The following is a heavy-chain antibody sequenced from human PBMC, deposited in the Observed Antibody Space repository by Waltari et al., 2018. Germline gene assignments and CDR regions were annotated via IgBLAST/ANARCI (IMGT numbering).Heavy chain of an antibody. J-gene: IGHJ4*01. CDR3: TTLDAPWGG. V-gene: IGHV3-15*01. CDR1: GFGFTAAW. Sequence: EVQMVESGGGSVKPGDSLRLSCVASGFGFTAAWVTWVRQAPGKWLEGVGRIKSQNDGATTDFAASVRGRFSISRDDSQNMVFLQMNSQRVEDTALYYCTTLDAPWGGWGHGTLVTVSS. D-gene: IGHD7-27*01. CDR2: IKSQNDGATT.